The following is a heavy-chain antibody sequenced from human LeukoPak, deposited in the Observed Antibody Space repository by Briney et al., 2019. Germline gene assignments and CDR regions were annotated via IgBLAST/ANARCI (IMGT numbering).Heavy chain of an antibody. V-gene: IGHV3-53*01. CDR3: AKCYGDYVFDY. J-gene: IGHJ4*02. CDR1: GFTVSSNY. Sequence: GGSLRLSCAASGFTVSSNYMSWVRQAPRKGLEWVSVIYSGGSTYYADSVKGRFTISRDNSKNTLYLQMNSLRAEDTAVYYCAKCYGDYVFDYWGQGTLVTVSS. D-gene: IGHD4-17*01. CDR2: IYSGGST.